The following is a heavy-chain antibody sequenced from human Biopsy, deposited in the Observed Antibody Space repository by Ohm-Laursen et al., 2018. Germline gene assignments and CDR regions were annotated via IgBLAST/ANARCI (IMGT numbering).Heavy chain of an antibody. V-gene: IGHV4-31*03. Sequence: SDTLSLTCSVSGGSMSSGAYNWNWVRQHPGKGLEWIGYVFDNGSTYYSPSLEGRLTISIDTPKNQFSLKLTSVTAADTAVYYCARTPLWDGGGYDSPHFDSWGQGTLVTVSS. J-gene: IGHJ5*01. D-gene: IGHD3-22*01. CDR2: VFDNGST. CDR1: GGSMSSGAYN. CDR3: ARTPLWDGGGYDSPHFDS.